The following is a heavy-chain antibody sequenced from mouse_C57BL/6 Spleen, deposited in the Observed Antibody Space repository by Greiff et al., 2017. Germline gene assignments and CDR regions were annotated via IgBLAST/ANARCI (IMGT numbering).Heavy chain of an antibody. CDR1: GYSFTGYY. D-gene: IGHD2-4*01. V-gene: IGHV1-42*01. CDR3: ARDDYDSFAY. J-gene: IGHJ3*01. CDR2: INPSTGGT. Sequence: EVQVVESGPELVKPGASVKISCKASGYSFTGYYMNWVKQSPEKSLEWIGEINPSTGGTTYNQKFKAKATLTVDKSSSTAYMQLKSLTSEDSAVYYCARDDYDSFAYWGQGTLVTVSA.